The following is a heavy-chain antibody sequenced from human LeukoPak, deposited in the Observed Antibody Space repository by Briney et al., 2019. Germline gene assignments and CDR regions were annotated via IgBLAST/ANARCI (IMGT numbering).Heavy chain of an antibody. J-gene: IGHJ5*02. CDR2: IYTSGST. V-gene: IGHV4-59*10. CDR1: GGSFSGYY. Sequence: SETLSLTCAVYGGSFSGYYWSWIRQPAGKGLEWIGRIYTSGSTNYNPSLKSRVTMSVDTSKNQFSLKLSSVTAADTAVYYCARAPLDNWFDPWGQGTLVTVSS. CDR3: ARAPLDNWFDP.